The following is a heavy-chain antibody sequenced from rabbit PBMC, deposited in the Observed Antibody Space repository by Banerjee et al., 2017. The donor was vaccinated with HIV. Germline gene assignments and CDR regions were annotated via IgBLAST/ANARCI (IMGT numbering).Heavy chain of an antibody. CDR2: IYFDDRDR. V-gene: IGHV1S47*01. CDR1: GIDFSSGG. Sequence: QEQLVESGGGLVQPGGSLELSCKASGIDFSSGGISWVRQAPGKGLEWIANIYFDDRDRDYASWVNGRLSISLDNAQNTVFLEMTSLTGADMATYFCAREDIRYYFNLWGPGTLVTVS. J-gene: IGHJ4*01. CDR3: AREDIRYYFNL.